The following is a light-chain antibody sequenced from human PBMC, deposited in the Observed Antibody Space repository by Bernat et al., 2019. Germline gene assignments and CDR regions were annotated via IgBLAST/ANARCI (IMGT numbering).Light chain of an antibody. CDR1: QNIISY. V-gene: IGKV1-39*01. Sequence: DIQMTQSPSSLSASVGDRVTITCRASQNIISYVNWFQQKPGKAPELLIYAGSTLQSGVPSRFRGSASGTEFTLTISSLQPEDFATYYCLHTYNTPICFGQET. J-gene: IGKJ5*01. CDR3: LHTYNTPIC. CDR2: AGS.